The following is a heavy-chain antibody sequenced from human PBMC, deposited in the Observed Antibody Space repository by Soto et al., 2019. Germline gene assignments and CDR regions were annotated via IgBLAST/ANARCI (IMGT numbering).Heavy chain of an antibody. CDR3: ARQGYCSSTSCSPPYYYGMDV. D-gene: IGHD2-2*01. V-gene: IGHV4-59*08. J-gene: IGHJ6*02. CDR2: IYYSGST. CDR1: GGSIRRDY. Sequence: SETLSLTCTVSGGSIRRDYWSWIRQPPGKGLEWIGYIYYSGSTHYNPSLKSRVTISVDTSKNQFSLKLSSVTAADTAVYYCARQGYCSSTSCSPPYYYGMDVWGQGTTVT.